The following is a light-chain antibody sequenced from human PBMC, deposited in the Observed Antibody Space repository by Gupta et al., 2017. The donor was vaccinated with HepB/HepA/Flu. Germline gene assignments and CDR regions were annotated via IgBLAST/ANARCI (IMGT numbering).Light chain of an antibody. CDR1: QSLLNGNGYNY. CDR3: MQALQTPVT. J-gene: IGKJ3*01. V-gene: IGKV2-28*01. Sequence: DIVMTQSPLSLPVTPGEPASISCRSSQSLLNGNGYNYLDWYLQKPGQSPQLLIYLGSNRASGVPDRFSGSGSGTDFTLKISRVEAEDVGIYYCMQALQTPVTFGHGTKVDFK. CDR2: LGS.